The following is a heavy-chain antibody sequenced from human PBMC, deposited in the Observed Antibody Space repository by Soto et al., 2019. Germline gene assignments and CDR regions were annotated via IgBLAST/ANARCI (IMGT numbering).Heavy chain of an antibody. CDR3: ESDSSSWYSDYYYYGMDV. CDR1: GGSFSGYY. D-gene: IGHD6-13*01. J-gene: IGHJ6*02. Sequence: SETLSLTCAVYGGSFSGYYWSWIRQPPGKGLEWIGEINHSGSTNYNPSLKSRVTISVDTYKNQFSLKLSSVTAADTAVYYCESDSSSWYSDYYYYGMDVWGQGTTVTVSS. CDR2: INHSGST. V-gene: IGHV4-34*01.